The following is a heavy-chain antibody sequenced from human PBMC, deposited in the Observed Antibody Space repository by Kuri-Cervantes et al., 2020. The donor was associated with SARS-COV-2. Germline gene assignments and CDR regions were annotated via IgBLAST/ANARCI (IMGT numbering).Heavy chain of an antibody. CDR3: ARGYVNCSGGSCYSIHYYYGMDV. CDR1: EFTFRNYA. V-gene: IGHV3-23*01. Sequence: LKISCAASEFTFRNYAMHWVRQAPGKGLEWVSAISGSGGSTYYADSVKGRFTISRDNSKNTLYLQMNSLRAEDTAVYYCARGYVNCSGGSCYSIHYYYGMDVWGQGTTVTVSS. J-gene: IGHJ6*02. D-gene: IGHD2-15*01. CDR2: ISGSGGST.